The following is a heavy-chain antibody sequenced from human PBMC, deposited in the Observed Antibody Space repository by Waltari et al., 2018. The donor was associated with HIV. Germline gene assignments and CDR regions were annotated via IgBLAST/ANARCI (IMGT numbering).Heavy chain of an antibody. J-gene: IGHJ6*02. CDR2: NNPNSGGT. V-gene: IGHV1-2*06. Sequence: QVQLVQSGAEVKKPGASVKVSCKASGYTFTGYYMHWVRQAPGQGLDWMGRNNPNSGGTNYAQKFQGRVTMTRDTSISTAYMELSRLRSDDTAVYYCARGDYCSSTSCYINGMDVWGQGTTVTVSS. D-gene: IGHD2-2*02. CDR1: GYTFTGYY. CDR3: ARGDYCSSTSCYINGMDV.